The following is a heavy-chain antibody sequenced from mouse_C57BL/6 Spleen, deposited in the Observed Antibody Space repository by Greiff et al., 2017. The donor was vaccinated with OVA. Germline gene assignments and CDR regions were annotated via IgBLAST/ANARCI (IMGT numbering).Heavy chain of an antibody. CDR3: ARGLTGVYAMDY. CDR1: GYSITSGYD. CDR2: ISYSGST. V-gene: IGHV3-1*01. D-gene: IGHD4-1*01. J-gene: IGHJ4*01. Sequence: EVHLVESGPGMVKPSQSLSLTCTVSGYSITSGYDWHWIRHFPGNKLEWMGYISYSGSTNYNPSLKSRISITHDTSKNHFFLKLNSVTTEDTATYYCARGLTGVYAMDYWGQGTSVTVSS.